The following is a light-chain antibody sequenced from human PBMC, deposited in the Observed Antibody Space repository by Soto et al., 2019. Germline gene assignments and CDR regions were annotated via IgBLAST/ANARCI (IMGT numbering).Light chain of an antibody. CDR3: QQRYNWPPA. J-gene: IGKJ5*01. CDR2: DAS. Sequence: EIVLTQSPATLSLSPGERATLSCRASQSVSNYLGWYQQRPGQAPRLLIYDASERATGIPARFSGSGSGTDFPHTIHRLEPEGIAVYYCQQRYNWPPAFGQKTRLEIK. V-gene: IGKV3-11*01. CDR1: QSVSNY.